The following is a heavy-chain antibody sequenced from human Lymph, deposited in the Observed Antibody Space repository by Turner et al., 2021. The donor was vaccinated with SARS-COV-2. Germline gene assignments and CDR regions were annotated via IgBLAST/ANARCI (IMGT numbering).Heavy chain of an antibody. CDR3: ARHNGGRLDY. Sequence: QVQLVESGGGVVQPGRSLRLSCAASEFTFSNSGMHWVRQAPGKGLEWVAVIWFDGSNKYYADSVKGGFTISRDNSKNTLYLQMNSLRAEDTAVYYCARHNGGRLDYWGQGTLVTVSS. CDR2: IWFDGSNK. V-gene: IGHV3-33*01. J-gene: IGHJ4*02. CDR1: EFTFSNSG. D-gene: IGHD3-16*01.